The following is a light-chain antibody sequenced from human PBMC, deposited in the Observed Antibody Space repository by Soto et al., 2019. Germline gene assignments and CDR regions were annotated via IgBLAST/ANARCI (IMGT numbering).Light chain of an antibody. CDR2: DAS. CDR3: HQYHDCPQT. V-gene: IGKV3-15*01. J-gene: IGKJ1*01. Sequence: EIVMTQSPATLSVSPGERATLSCRASQSVSSHLAWYQQKPGQAPRLLMFDASTRATGVPARLSGSGSATEFTLTISSLQSEDLGVYYCHQYHDCPQTFGQGTKVAIK. CDR1: QSVSSH.